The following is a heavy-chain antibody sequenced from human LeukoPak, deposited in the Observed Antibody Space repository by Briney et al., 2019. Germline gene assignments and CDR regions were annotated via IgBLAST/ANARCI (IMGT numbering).Heavy chain of an antibody. V-gene: IGHV3-48*03. CDR3: ARGIASSGY. Sequence: GRSLRLSCAASGFTFSSYEMSWVRQAPGKGLEWVSYISSSGSTISYADSVKGRFTISRDNARNSLYLQMNSLSAEDTAVYYCARGIASSGYWGQGTLVTVSS. D-gene: IGHD3-10*01. CDR2: ISSSGSTI. CDR1: GFTFSSYE. J-gene: IGHJ4*02.